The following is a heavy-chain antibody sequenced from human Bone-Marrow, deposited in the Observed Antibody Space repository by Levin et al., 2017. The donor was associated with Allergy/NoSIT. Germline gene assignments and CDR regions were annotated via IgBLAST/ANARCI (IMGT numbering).Heavy chain of an antibody. V-gene: IGHV4-31*02. D-gene: IGHD4-17*01. CDR3: ARARGEENDYEEYGPPPIKYSFHY. J-gene: IGHJ4*02. CDR2: INYIGGT. Sequence: SETLSLTCAVSGDSINIGGHYWSWIRQLPGQGLEWLGSINYIGGTSFNPSLSSRITIAMDTSKNQFTLRLDSVTAADTAVYYCARARGEENDYEEYGPPPIKYSFHYWGQGTRVIVSS. CDR1: GDSINIGGHY.